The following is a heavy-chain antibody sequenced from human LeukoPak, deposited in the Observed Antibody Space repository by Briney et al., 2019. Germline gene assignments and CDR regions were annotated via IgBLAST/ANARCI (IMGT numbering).Heavy chain of an antibody. CDR3: ARGQGTVTTH. CDR2: INHSGSA. V-gene: IGHV4-34*01. D-gene: IGHD4-17*01. CDR1: GGSFSAYY. Sequence: SETLSLTCAVSGGSFSAYYWTWIRQPPGKGLEWIGEINHSGSANYNPSLKSRVTISLDTSKNQFSLKLSSVTAADTAVYYCARGQGTVTTHWGQGTLVTVSS. J-gene: IGHJ4*02.